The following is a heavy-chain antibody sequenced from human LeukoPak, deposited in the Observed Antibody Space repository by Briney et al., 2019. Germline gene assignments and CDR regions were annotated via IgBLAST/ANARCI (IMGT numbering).Heavy chain of an antibody. CDR1: GASY. J-gene: IGHJ4*02. Sequence: SETLSLTCTVSGASYWGWVRQSPEMGLEWIGSIYSAGGTYYNPSLKSRLTISLDTSKRQFSLKMTSMTAADTAVYYCASLRADGGNYPRFDYWGQGALVTVSA. CDR3: ASLRADGGNYPRFDY. D-gene: IGHD4-23*01. V-gene: IGHV4-39*07. CDR2: IYSAGGT.